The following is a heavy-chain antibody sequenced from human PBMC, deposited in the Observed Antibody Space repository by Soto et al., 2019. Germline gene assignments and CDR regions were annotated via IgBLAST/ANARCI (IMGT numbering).Heavy chain of an antibody. V-gene: IGHV1-3*01. CDR1: GYTFTSYA. CDR2: INAGNGNT. D-gene: IGHD2-15*01. CDR3: ARGLGGWPDY. Sequence: ASVKVSCKASGYTFTSYAISWVRQAPGQGLEWMGWINAGNGNTKYSQKFQGRVTITRDTSASTAYMELSSLRSEDTAVYYCARGLGGWPDYWGQGTLVTVSS. J-gene: IGHJ4*02.